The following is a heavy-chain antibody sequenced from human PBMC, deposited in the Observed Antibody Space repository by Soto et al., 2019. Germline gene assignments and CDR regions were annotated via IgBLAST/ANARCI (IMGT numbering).Heavy chain of an antibody. Sequence: VQLLESGPGLVKPSETLSLSCTVAGGSIRSYFWSWIRQSPGKGLEWIGPIHYSGTANYNPSLKSRVTISVDTTTNHFSLRLTAVTAADTAVYYCSGLATAYDAFDQWGQGTLVTVSS. J-gene: IGHJ4*02. CDR2: IHYSGTA. CDR1: GGSIRSYF. V-gene: IGHV4-59*01. CDR3: SGLATAYDAFDQ. D-gene: IGHD5-12*01.